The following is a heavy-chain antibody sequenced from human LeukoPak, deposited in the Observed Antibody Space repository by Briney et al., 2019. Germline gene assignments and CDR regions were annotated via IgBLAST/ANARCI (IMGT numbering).Heavy chain of an antibody. Sequence: PWASVKVSCKASGGTFSSYAISWVRQAPGQGLEWMGGIIPIFGTANYAQKFQGRVTMTRDTSISTAYMEVSSLTSEDTAVYYCARGLVYYGSGNFYYYMDVWGTGTTVTISS. CDR1: GGTFSSYA. V-gene: IGHV1-69*05. CDR3: ARGLVYYGSGNFYYYMDV. CDR2: IIPIFGTA. D-gene: IGHD3-10*01. J-gene: IGHJ6*03.